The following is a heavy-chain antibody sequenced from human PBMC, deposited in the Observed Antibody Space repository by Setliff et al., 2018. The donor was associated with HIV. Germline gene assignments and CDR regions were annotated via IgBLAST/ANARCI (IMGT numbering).Heavy chain of an antibody. V-gene: IGHV3-53*01. D-gene: IGHD6-25*01. CDR1: GFNVSHNY. CDR3: RSYQYSSAWASDY. CDR2: LYSGFTT. Sequence: QPGGSLRLSCAASGFNVSHNYMTWVRQAPGKGLESVSILYSGFTTYYSDSVRVRFTISSDDSKNTFSLQMNSLRADDTAVYYCRSYQYSSAWASDYWGQGTLVTVSS. J-gene: IGHJ4*02.